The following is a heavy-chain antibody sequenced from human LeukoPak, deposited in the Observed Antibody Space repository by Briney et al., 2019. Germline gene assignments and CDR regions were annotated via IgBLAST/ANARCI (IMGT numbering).Heavy chain of an antibody. CDR3: ARGVEYSSSSASDY. Sequence: SVKVSCKASGGTFSSYAISWVQQAPGQGLEWMGGIIPIFGTANYAQKFQGRVTITADESTSTAYMELSSLRSEDTAVYYCARGVEYSSSSASDYWGQGTLVTVSS. V-gene: IGHV1-69*01. D-gene: IGHD6-6*01. CDR1: GGTFSSYA. J-gene: IGHJ4*02. CDR2: IIPIFGTA.